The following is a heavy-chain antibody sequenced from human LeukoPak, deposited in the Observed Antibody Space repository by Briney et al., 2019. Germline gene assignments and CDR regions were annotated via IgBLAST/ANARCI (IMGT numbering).Heavy chain of an antibody. V-gene: IGHV3-15*05. CDR1: GFNFITTW. CDR3: VIDDLYDSGGYFYDYFDY. Sequence: GGSLRLSCATTGFNFITTWMSWVRQAPGKGLEWVGRIKSKTSGGTDYAESLKGRFIISRDDSKGTLFLQMNNLEAEDAAVYYCVIDDLYDSGGYFYDYFDYWGQGSLVTVTS. D-gene: IGHD3-22*01. CDR2: IKSKTSGGT. J-gene: IGHJ4*02.